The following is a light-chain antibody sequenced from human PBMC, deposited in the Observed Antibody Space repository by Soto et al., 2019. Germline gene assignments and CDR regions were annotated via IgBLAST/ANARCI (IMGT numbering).Light chain of an antibody. J-gene: IGLJ2*01. CDR3: SSYTSRSTLGV. Sequence: QSALTQPASVSGSPGQSITLSCTGTNSDIGGYNYVSWYQQHPGKAPKLMIYDVSNRPSGVSYRFSGSKSGNTASLTISGLQAEDEADYYCSSYTSRSTLGVFGGGTKVTVL. CDR2: DVS. CDR1: NSDIGGYNY. V-gene: IGLV2-14*03.